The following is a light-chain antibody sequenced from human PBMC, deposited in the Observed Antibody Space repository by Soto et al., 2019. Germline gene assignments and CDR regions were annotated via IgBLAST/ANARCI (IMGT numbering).Light chain of an antibody. CDR1: QPIRSS. CDR3: LQDAASPWT. J-gene: IGKJ1*01. V-gene: IGKV1-6*01. Sequence: ANQMTQSPSSLSASLGDTVTINCRASQPIRSSLVWYQQKSGRAPNLLISDASSLHSGVPSRFSGSGFGTHFNLTISGLQSEDFGTYYCLQDAASPWTFGQGTRVDVK. CDR2: DAS.